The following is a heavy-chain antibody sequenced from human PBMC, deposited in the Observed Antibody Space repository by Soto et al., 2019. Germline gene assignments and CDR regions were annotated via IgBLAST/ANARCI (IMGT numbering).Heavy chain of an antibody. CDR2: IIPIFGTA. V-gene: IGHV1-69*13. D-gene: IGHD2-15*01. CDR3: ARYIVVVVAANVSGMDV. CDR1: GGTFSSYA. Sequence: SVKVSCKASGGTFSSYAISWVRQAPGQGLEWMGGIIPIFGTANYAQKFQGRVTITADESTSTAYMELSSLRSEDTAVYYCARYIVVVVAANVSGMDVRGQGTTVTVSS. J-gene: IGHJ6*02.